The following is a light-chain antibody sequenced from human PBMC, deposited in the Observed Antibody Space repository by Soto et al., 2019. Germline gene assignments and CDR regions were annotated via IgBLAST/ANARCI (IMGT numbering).Light chain of an antibody. CDR2: GAS. Sequence: EIVLTQSPGTLSLSPGERATLSCRASQSVDSTYLAWYQQKPDQSPRLLIYGASTRATGIPARFSGSGSGTEFTLTISSLQSEDFAVYYCQQYNNWPRTFGQGTKVDI. J-gene: IGKJ1*01. CDR3: QQYNNWPRT. V-gene: IGKV3-15*01. CDR1: QSVDSTY.